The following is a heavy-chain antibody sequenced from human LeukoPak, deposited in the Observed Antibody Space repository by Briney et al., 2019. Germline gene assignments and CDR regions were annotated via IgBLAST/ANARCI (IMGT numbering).Heavy chain of an antibody. CDR1: GYTFTSYY. J-gene: IGHJ4*02. CDR2: INPSGGST. CDR3: AREGTGAAAGIPGLCD. D-gene: IGHD6-13*01. V-gene: IGHV1-46*01. Sequence: ASVKVSFTASGYTFTSYYMHWVRQAPGQGLEWMGIINPSGGSTSYAQKFQGRVTMTRDTSTSTVYMELSSLRSEDTAVYYCAREGTGAAAGIPGLCDWGQGTLVTVSS.